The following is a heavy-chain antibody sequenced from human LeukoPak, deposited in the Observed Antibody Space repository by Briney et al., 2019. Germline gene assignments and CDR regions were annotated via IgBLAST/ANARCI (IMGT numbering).Heavy chain of an antibody. CDR3: ARLFNYYGSGSYLSQYYFDY. CDR1: GXTFTSYW. V-gene: IGHV5-51*01. J-gene: IGHJ4*02. CDR2: IYPGDSDT. D-gene: IGHD3-10*01. Sequence: HGESLKISFKASGXTFTSYWSGWLRQMPGKGLEWMGIIYPGDSDTRYSPSFQGQVTISADKSITTAYLQWNSLKASDTAMYYCARLFNYYGSGSYLSQYYFDYWGQGPLVTVPS.